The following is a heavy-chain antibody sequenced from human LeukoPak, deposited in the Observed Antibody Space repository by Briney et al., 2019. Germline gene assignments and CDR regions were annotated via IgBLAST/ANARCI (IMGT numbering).Heavy chain of an antibody. CDR2: INHSGST. CDR3: ARIAAPSY. D-gene: IGHD6-6*01. CDR1: GGSFSGYY. J-gene: IGHJ4*02. V-gene: IGHV4-34*01. Sequence: SETLSLTCAVYGGSFSGYYWSWIRQPPGKGLEWIGEINHSGSTNYNPSLKSRVTISVDTSKNQVSLKLSSVTAADTAVYYCARIAAPSYWGQGTLVTVSS.